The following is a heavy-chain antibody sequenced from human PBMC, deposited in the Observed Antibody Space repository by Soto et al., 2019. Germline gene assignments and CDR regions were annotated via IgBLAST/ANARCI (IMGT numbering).Heavy chain of an antibody. V-gene: IGHV4-34*01. J-gene: IGHJ4*02. CDR1: GGSFSGYY. D-gene: IGHD3-3*01. CDR3: ARGGITIFGVVINDY. Sequence: SETLSLTCAVYGGSFSGYYWSWIRQPPGKGLEWIGEINHSGSTNYNPSLKIRVTISVDTSKNQFSLKLSSVTAADTAVYYCARGGITIFGVVINDYWGQGTLVTVSS. CDR2: INHSGST.